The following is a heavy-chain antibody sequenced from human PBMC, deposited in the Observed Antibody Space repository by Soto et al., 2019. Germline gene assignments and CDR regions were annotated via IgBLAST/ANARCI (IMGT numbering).Heavy chain of an antibody. D-gene: IGHD3-10*01. V-gene: IGHV4-4*02. J-gene: IGHJ5*02. CDR3: ASGDQYYYGSGSYWFDP. CDR1: GGSISSSNW. CDR2: IYHSGST. Sequence: SETLSLTCAVSGGSISSSNWWSWVRQPPGKGLEWIGEIYHSGSTNYNPSLKSRVTISVDKSKNQFSLKLSSVTAADTAVYYCASGDQYYYGSGSYWFDPWGQGTLVTVSS.